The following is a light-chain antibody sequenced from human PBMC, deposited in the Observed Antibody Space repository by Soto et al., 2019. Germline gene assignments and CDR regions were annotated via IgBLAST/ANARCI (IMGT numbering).Light chain of an antibody. J-gene: IGKJ4*01. CDR3: QQYSKWPLA. CDR2: GAS. CDR1: QSVDSR. Sequence: EVVLTQSPATLSVSQGEGATLSCKASQSVDSRLAWYQQKPGQAPRLLIEGASSRGTDIPARFSGSGSGTEFTLTITSLQSEDFAVYYCQQYSKWPLAFGGGTRVEIK. V-gene: IGKV3-15*01.